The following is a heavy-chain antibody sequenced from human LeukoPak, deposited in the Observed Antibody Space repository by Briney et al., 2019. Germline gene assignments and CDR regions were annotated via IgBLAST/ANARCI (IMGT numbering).Heavy chain of an antibody. V-gene: IGHV3-23*01. CDR1: GITFGTYA. D-gene: IGHD2-21*01. CDR3: ATSSDWPYYFHY. CDR2: VSGSGVAT. Sequence: PGGSLRLSCAASGITFGTYAMNWVRQAPGKGLEWASTVSGSGVATYFADSVKGRFTISRDNSKNTLFLEMNNLRAEDAAVYYCATSSDWPYYFHYWGQGTLVTVSS. J-gene: IGHJ4*02.